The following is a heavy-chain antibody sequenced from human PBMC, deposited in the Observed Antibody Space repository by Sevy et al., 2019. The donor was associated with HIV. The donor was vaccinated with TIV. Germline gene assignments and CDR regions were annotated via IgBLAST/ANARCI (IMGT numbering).Heavy chain of an antibody. J-gene: IGHJ6*02. D-gene: IGHD3-3*01. CDR3: AIDLIKIFGVVIPPNNYYYGMDV. V-gene: IGHV3-30*04. Sequence: GGSLRLSCAASGFTFSSYAMHWVRQAPGKGLEWVAVISYDGSNKYYADSVKGRFTISRDNFKNTLYLQMNSLRAEDTVVYYCAIDLIKIFGVVIPPNNYYYGMDVWGQGTTVTVSS. CDR1: GFTFSSYA. CDR2: ISYDGSNK.